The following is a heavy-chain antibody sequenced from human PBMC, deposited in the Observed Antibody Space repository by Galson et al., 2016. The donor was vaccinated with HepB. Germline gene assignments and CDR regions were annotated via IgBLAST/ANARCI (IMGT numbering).Heavy chain of an antibody. CDR1: GFGFSSYS. V-gene: IGHV3-74*01. CDR3: VRGYDFWHLGV. D-gene: IGHD3/OR15-3a*01. J-gene: IGHJ6*02. Sequence: SLRLSCAASGFGFSSYSMNWVRQAPGKGLEWVSRINNDESNIFYVDSVKGRFTISRDNAKSTLYLQMNSLRAEDTAVYYCVRGYDFWHLGVWGQGTTVFVSS. CDR2: INNDESNI.